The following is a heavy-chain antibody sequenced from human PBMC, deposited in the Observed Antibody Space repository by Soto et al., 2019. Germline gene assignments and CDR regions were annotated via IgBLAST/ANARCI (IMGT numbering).Heavy chain of an antibody. CDR3: ARGHSGYESYNWFDP. V-gene: IGHV4-30-2*01. J-gene: IGHJ5*02. CDR1: GGSISSGGYS. D-gene: IGHD5-12*01. CDR2: IYHSGST. Sequence: SETLSLTCAVSGGSISSGGYSWSWIRQPPGKGLEWIGYIYHSGSTYYNPSLKSRVTISVDRSKNQFSLKLSSVTAADTAVYYCARGHSGYESYNWFDPWGQGTLVTVS.